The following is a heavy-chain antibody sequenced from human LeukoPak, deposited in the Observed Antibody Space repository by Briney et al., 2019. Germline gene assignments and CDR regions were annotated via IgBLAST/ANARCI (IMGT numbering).Heavy chain of an antibody. J-gene: IGHJ3*02. CDR2: IDWGDDK. D-gene: IGHD6-13*01. CDR1: GFSLSARGMS. Sequence: SGPTLVKPTQTLTLTCTFSGFSLSARGMSVSWIRQPPGKALEWLALIDWGDDKYYSTSLQTRLTISKDTSKNQVVLTMTNMDPVDTATYYCARTPGYSSNWTPDIWGQGTMVTVSS. CDR3: ARTPGYSSNWTPDI. V-gene: IGHV2-70*01.